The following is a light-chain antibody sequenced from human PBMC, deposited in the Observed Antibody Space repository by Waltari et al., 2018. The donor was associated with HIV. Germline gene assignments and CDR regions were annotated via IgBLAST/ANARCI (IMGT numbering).Light chain of an antibody. J-gene: IGLJ2*01. CDR3: QSYDSSLSGSKVV. V-gene: IGLV1-40*01. CDR1: SSNIGAGYD. Sequence: QSVLTQPPSVSGAPGQRVTISCTGSSSNIGAGYDVHWYRHLPGTAPRLLIDCQASRPAGVPDRFTCSHSGASAALAITGLRAEDEADYYCQSYDSSLSGSKVVFGGGTTLTVL. CDR2: CQA.